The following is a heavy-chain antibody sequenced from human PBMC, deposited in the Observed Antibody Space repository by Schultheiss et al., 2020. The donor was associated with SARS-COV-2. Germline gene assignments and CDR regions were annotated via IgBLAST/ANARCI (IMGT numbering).Heavy chain of an antibody. J-gene: IGHJ6*02. V-gene: IGHV4-30-4*01. CDR1: GDFFSTYY. Sequence: SETLSLTCAVSGDFFSTYYWSWVRQPPEKGLEWIGYIFYSGSTYYNPSLKSRLSISVDTSKNQFSLKLNSVTAADTAVYYCARALAVDGMDVWGQGTTVTVSS. CDR2: IFYSGST. CDR3: ARALAVDGMDV.